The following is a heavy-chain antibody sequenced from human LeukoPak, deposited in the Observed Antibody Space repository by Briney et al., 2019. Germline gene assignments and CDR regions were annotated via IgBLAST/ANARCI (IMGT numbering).Heavy chain of an antibody. CDR3: ASVRHDPLEYYYYIDV. V-gene: IGHV4-34*01. CDR1: GDSLSRYY. D-gene: IGHD2/OR15-2a*01. J-gene: IGHJ6*03. CDR2: INPSGSP. Sequence: PSETPSLTCAVYGDSLSRYYWTWIRQPPGKGLEWLGEINPSGSPDYNPSLKSRVTISVDTSKNQFSLRLTSVTAADTAVYYCASVRHDPLEYYYYIDVWGKGTTVTVSS.